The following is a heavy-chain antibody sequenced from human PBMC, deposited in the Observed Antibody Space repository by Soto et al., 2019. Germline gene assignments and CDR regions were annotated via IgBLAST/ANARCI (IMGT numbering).Heavy chain of an antibody. CDR2: INPSGGNT. CDR1: GYTFTSYY. Sequence: ASVKVSCKASGYTFTSYYMHWVQQAHEQGLEWMGIINPSGGNTSYAQKLQGRVTMTTDTSTSTAYMELRSLRSDDTAVYYCARGESWSGYDLGYNWFDPWGQGTLVTVSS. D-gene: IGHD5-12*01. CDR3: ARGESWSGYDLGYNWFDP. V-gene: IGHV1-46*01. J-gene: IGHJ5*02.